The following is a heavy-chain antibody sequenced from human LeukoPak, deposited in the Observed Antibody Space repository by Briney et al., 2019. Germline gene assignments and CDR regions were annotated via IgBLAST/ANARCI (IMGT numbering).Heavy chain of an antibody. V-gene: IGHV4-59*11. Sequence: SETLSLTCTVSGGSISSHYWSWIRQSPGKGLEWVGHIYYSGSTNYNPSLKSRVTISVDTSKNQFSLRLSSVTAADTAVYYCARVVNSGSFEIWGQGTMVTVSS. CDR1: GGSISSHY. D-gene: IGHD4-23*01. J-gene: IGHJ3*02. CDR3: ARVVNSGSFEI. CDR2: IYYSGST.